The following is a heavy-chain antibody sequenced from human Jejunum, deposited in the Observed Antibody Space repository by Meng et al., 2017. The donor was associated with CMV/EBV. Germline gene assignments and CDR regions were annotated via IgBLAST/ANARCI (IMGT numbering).Heavy chain of an antibody. Sequence: SCSPFCFSFSIAHTGWVRHASAKGLEWVGPIKLRGDCGTTEYGASFRDRFLISIDDSKTLVYLQLNSLKTEYLGIYYCTPGYSSWYFGWGQGTLVTVSS. J-gene: IGHJ4*02. V-gene: IGHV3-15*07. CDR2: IKLRGDCGTT. CDR3: TPGYSSWYFG. CDR1: CFSFSIAH. D-gene: IGHD6-13*01.